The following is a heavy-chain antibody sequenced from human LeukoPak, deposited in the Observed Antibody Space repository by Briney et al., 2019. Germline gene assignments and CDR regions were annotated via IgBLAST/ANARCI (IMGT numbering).Heavy chain of an antibody. Sequence: ASVKVSCKASGGTFSSYAISWVRQAPGQGLEWMGGIIPIFGTANYAQKFQGRVTITADESTSTAYMELSSLRSEDTAVYYCARVGTSGSPTYFDYWGQGTLVTVSS. V-gene: IGHV1-69*01. J-gene: IGHJ4*02. CDR1: GGTFSSYA. CDR2: IIPIFGTA. D-gene: IGHD1-26*01. CDR3: ARVGTSGSPTYFDY.